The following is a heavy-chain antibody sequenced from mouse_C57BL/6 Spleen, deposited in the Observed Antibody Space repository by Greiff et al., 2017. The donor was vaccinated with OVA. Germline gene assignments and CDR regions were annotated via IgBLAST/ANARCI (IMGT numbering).Heavy chain of an antibody. CDR3: ASSNWDYAMDY. J-gene: IGHJ4*01. V-gene: IGHV1-7*01. CDR2: INPSSGYT. CDR1: GYTFTSYW. D-gene: IGHD4-1*01. Sequence: QVQLQQSGAELAKPGASVKLSCKASGYTFTSYWMHWVKQRPGQGLEWIGYINPSSGYTKYNQKFKDKATWTADKSSSTAYMQLSSLTYEDAAVYYCASSNWDYAMDYWGQGTSVTVSS.